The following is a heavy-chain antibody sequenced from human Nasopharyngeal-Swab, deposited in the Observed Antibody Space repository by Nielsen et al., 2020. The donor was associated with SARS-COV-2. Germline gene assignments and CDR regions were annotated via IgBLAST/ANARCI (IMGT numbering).Heavy chain of an antibody. D-gene: IGHD3-10*01. CDR1: GFTFTSYN. J-gene: IGHJ4*02. V-gene: IGHV3-30*03. Sequence: GESLKISCAASGFTFTSYNMHWVRQAPGKGLEWVALMFSDGSDQYYADSVKGRFTISGDTSTNTLYLQMNSLRADDTAVYYCVREGPYGSGSSFDYWGQGTLVTVPS. CDR2: MFSDGSDQ. CDR3: VREGPYGSGSSFDY.